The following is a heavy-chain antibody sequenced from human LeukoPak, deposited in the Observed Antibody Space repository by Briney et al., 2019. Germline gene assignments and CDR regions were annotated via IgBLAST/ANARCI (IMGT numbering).Heavy chain of an antibody. CDR3: AREGEYYAESGNLIDAADV. D-gene: IGHD3-10*01. V-gene: IGHV1-69*06. CDR1: GGTFTHFV. CDR2: IAPISGTP. Sequence: SVKVSCKASGGTFTHFVISWLRQAPGQGLEWMGEIAPISGTPVYAQKFQDRVNITADTSTNTAYMEMSSLTSEDTAMYYCAREGEYYAESGNLIDAADVWGQGTMVIVSA. J-gene: IGHJ3*01.